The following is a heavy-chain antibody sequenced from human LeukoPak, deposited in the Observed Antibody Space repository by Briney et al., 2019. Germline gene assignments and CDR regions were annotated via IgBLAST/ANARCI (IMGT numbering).Heavy chain of an antibody. V-gene: IGHV3-74*01. CDR1: GFTFSSYW. CDR2: INNDGSST. J-gene: IGHJ3*02. D-gene: IGHD4-17*01. Sequence: GGSLRLSCAASGFTFSSYWMHWVRQAPGKGLVWVSRINNDGSSTSYADSVKGRFTISRGNAKNTLYLQMNSLRAEDTDVYYCARDRGYGDYGSGGAFDIWGQGTMVTVSS. CDR3: ARDRGYGDYGSGGAFDI.